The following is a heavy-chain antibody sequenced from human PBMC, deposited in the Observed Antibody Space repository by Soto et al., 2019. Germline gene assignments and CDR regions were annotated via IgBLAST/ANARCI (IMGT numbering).Heavy chain of an antibody. Sequence: SVKVSCKASGGTFSSYAISWVRQAPGQGLEWMGGIIPIFGTANYAQKFQGRVTITADESTSTAYMELSSLRSEDTAVYYCARRRYCSSTSCSTTYGMDVWGQGTTVTVSS. CDR2: IIPIFGTA. J-gene: IGHJ6*02. V-gene: IGHV1-69*13. CDR1: GGTFSSYA. D-gene: IGHD2-2*01. CDR3: ARRRYCSSTSCSTTYGMDV.